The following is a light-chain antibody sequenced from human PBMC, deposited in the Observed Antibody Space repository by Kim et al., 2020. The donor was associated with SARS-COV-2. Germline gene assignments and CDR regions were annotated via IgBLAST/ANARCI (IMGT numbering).Light chain of an antibody. J-gene: IGKJ2*01. V-gene: IGKV3D-20*02. CDR1: EDVESKY. CDR3: QHRHFF. Sequence: ILYLFPGETATLSCRASEDVESKYLDWYQQRPGQPPTLLLDDSASRAPGIPARFSGGGSGRDFILSISRLEPEDFAVYYCQHRHFFFGQGTKLEI. CDR2: DSA.